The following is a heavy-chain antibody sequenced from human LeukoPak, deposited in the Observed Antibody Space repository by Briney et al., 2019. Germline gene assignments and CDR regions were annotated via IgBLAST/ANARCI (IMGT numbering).Heavy chain of an antibody. V-gene: IGHV4-34*01. CDR1: GGSFSGYY. D-gene: IGHD2-21*01. CDR2: INHSGST. Sequence: SETLSLTCAVYGGSFSGYYWSWIRQPPGKGLEWIGEINHSGSTNYNPSLKSRVTISVDTSKNQFSLKLSSVTAANTAVYYCASGYSYYYGMDVRGQGTTVTVSS. CDR3: ASGYSYYYGMDV. J-gene: IGHJ6*02.